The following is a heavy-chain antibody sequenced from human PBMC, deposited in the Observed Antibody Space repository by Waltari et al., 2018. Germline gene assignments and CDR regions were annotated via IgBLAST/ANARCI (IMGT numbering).Heavy chain of an antibody. V-gene: IGHV4-39*07. J-gene: IGHJ4*02. Sequence: QLQLQESGPGLVKPSETLSLTCTVSGGSISSSSYYWGWIRQPPGKGLEWIGSIYYSGSTYYNPSLKSQVTIAVDTSKNQFSLKLSSVTAADTAVYYCAREQQLVTDDVRDDYWGQGTLVTVSS. CDR3: AREQQLVTDDVRDDY. CDR2: IYYSGST. CDR1: GGSISSSSYY. D-gene: IGHD6-13*01.